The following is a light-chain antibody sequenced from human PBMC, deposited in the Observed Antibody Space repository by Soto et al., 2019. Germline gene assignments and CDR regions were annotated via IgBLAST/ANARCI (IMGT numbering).Light chain of an antibody. J-gene: IGKJ4*01. V-gene: IGKV3-11*01. Sequence: EIVLTQSPGTLSLSPGERATLSCRASQSVSSYLAWYQQKPGQAPRLLIYDASNRATGIPARFSGSGSGTDFTLTINSLEPADFAVYYCQQRSDWPLTFGGGTKVDIK. CDR3: QQRSDWPLT. CDR2: DAS. CDR1: QSVSSY.